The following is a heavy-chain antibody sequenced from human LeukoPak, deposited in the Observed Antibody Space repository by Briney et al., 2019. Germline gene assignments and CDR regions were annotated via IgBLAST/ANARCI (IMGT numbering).Heavy chain of an antibody. Sequence: GGSLRLSCAASGFTFSSYAMRWVRQAPGKGLEWVSAISGSGGSTYYADSVKGRFTISRDNSKNTLYLQMNSLRAEDTAVYYCAKDPFWIAVAGPLGYWGQGTLVTVSS. CDR1: GFTFSSYA. J-gene: IGHJ4*02. CDR3: AKDPFWIAVAGPLGY. V-gene: IGHV3-23*01. D-gene: IGHD6-19*01. CDR2: ISGSGGST.